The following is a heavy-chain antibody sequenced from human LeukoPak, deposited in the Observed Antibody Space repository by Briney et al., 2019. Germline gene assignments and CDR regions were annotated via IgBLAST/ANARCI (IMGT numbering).Heavy chain of an antibody. CDR3: AKDVGGPLADAFDI. Sequence: PGGSLRLSCAASGFTFRDYAMYWVRHAPGKGLEWVSGISWDSSSVAYADSVKGRFTISRDNAKNSLYLQMNSLRAEDMALYYCAKDVGGPLADAFDIWGQGTTVTVSS. D-gene: IGHD2-15*01. V-gene: IGHV3-9*03. J-gene: IGHJ3*02. CDR2: ISWDSSSV. CDR1: GFTFRDYA.